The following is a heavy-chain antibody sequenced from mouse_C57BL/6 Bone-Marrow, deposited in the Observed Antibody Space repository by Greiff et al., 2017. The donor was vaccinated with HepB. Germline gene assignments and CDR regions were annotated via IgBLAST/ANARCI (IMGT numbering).Heavy chain of an antibody. V-gene: IGHV5-6*01. CDR2: ISSGGSYT. CDR1: GFTFSSYG. Sequence: EVHLVESGGDLVKPGGSLKLSCAASGFTFSSYGMSWVRQTPDKRLEWVATISSGGSYTYYPDSVKGRFTISRDNAKNTLYLQMSSLKSEDTAMYYCARRDGNPYFDYWGQGTTLTVSS. J-gene: IGHJ2*01. CDR3: ARRDGNPYFDY. D-gene: IGHD2-1*01.